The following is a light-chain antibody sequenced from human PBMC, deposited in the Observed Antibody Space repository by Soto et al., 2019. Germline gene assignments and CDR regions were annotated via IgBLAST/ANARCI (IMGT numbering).Light chain of an antibody. CDR2: EVS. V-gene: IGLV2-8*01. Sequence: QSALTQPPSASGSPGQSVTISCTGTSSDVGGYNYVSWYQQHPDKAPKLIIYEVSKRPSGVPDRFSGSKSGNTASLTVSGLQAEDEADYYCSSFTTTSTHVFGTGTKVTVL. J-gene: IGLJ1*01. CDR3: SSFTTTSTHV. CDR1: SSDVGGYNY.